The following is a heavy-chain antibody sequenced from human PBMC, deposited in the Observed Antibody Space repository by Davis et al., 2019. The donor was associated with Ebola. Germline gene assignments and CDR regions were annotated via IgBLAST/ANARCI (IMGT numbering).Heavy chain of an antibody. V-gene: IGHV1-8*01. Sequence: AASVKVSCKASGYTFTSYDINWVRQAPGQGLEWMGWMNPNSGNTGYAQKFQGRITMTRNISISTAYMELSSLRSEDTAVYYCARGDYYGSGSYYRTHYYYYGMDVWGQETTVTVSS. CDR3: ARGDYYGSGSYYRTHYYYYGMDV. D-gene: IGHD3-10*01. CDR2: MNPNSGNT. CDR1: GYTFTSYD. J-gene: IGHJ6*02.